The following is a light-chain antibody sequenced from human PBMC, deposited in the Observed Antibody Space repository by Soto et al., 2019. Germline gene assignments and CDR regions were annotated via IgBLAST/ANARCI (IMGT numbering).Light chain of an antibody. CDR2: GAS. CDR1: ESVSSN. Sequence: EVVMTLSPATLSVSPGGRATLSCRASESVSSNLAWYQQRPGQAPRLVIYGASTRATGIPARFSGGGSGTEFTLTISSLQSEDFAVYYCQQYNSWPPITFGQGRLLEIK. J-gene: IGKJ5*01. CDR3: QQYNSWPPIT. V-gene: IGKV3-15*01.